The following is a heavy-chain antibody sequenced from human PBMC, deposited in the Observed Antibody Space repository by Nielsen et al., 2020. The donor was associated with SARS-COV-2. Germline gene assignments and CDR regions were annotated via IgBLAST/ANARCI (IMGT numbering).Heavy chain of an antibody. CDR2: INPNSGGT. CDR1: GYTFTGYY. V-gene: IGHV1-2*06. D-gene: IGHD3-3*01. CDR3: ARSNRRSGSDAFDI. J-gene: IGHJ3*02. Sequence: ASVKVSCKASGYTFTGYYMHWVRQAPGRGLEWMGRINPNSGGTNYAQKFQGRVTMTRDTSISTAYMELSRLRSDDTAVYYCARSNRRSGSDAFDIWGQGTMVTVSS.